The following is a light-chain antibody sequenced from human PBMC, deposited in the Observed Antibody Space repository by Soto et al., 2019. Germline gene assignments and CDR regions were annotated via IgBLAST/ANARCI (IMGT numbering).Light chain of an antibody. Sequence: QSVLTQPPSASGTPGQRVTISCSGGSSNIGSTTVNWYQQLPGTAPKLLIYSDNQRPSGVPDRFSGSKSGTSASLAISGLQSEDEADYYFAAWDDSLNGWVFGGGTKLTVL. CDR2: SDN. J-gene: IGLJ3*02. CDR3: AAWDDSLNGWV. V-gene: IGLV1-44*01. CDR1: SSNIGSTT.